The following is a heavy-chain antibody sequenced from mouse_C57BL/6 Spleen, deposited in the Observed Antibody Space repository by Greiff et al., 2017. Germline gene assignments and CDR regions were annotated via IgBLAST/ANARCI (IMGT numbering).Heavy chain of an antibody. V-gene: IGHV1-42*01. J-gene: IGHJ2*01. D-gene: IGHD2-4*01. CDR3: ARTYDYDGVDY. Sequence: EVQLQQSGPELVKPGASVKISCKASGYSFTGYYMNWVKQSPEKSLEWIGEINPSTGGTTYNQKFKAKATLTVDKSSSTAYMQLKSLTSEDSAVYYCARTYDYDGVDYWGQGTTLTVSS. CDR2: INPSTGGT. CDR1: GYSFTGYY.